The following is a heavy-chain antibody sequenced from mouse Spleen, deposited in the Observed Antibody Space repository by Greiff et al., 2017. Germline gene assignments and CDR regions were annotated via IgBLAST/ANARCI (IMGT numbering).Heavy chain of an antibody. D-gene: IGHD2-3*01. Sequence: QVQLQQSGAELVRPGASVKLSCKASGYTFTDYYINWVKQRPGQGLEWIARIYPGSGNTYYNEKFKGKATLTAEKSSSTAYMQLSSLTSEDSAVYFCARPLYDGYYDYAMDYWGQGTSVTVSS. CDR1: GYTFTDYY. V-gene: IGHV1-76*01. CDR2: IYPGSGNT. J-gene: IGHJ4*01. CDR3: ARPLYDGYYDYAMDY.